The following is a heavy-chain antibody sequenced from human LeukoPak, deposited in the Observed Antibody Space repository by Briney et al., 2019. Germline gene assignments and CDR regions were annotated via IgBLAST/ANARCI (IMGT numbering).Heavy chain of an antibody. CDR1: GFTFSSSD. Sequence: GGSLRLSRAASGFTFSSSDMSWVRQAPGSGLEWVSSIRHSDSNTYYADPVMGRFTISRDNSKNTLYLQMNSLSAEDTAVYYCAKRGNPTVGHHYLDVWGKGTTVSVSS. J-gene: IGHJ6*03. D-gene: IGHD1-1*01. CDR2: IRHSDSNT. V-gene: IGHV3-23*05. CDR3: AKRGNPTVGHHYLDV.